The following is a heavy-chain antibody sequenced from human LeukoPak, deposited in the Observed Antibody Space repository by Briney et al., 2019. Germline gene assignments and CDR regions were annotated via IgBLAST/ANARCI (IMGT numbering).Heavy chain of an antibody. D-gene: IGHD3-16*01. J-gene: IGHJ4*02. Sequence: ASETLSLTCTVSGGSISSYYWSWIRRPPGKGLEWIGYIYYSGSTNYNPSLKSRVTISVDTSKNQFSLKLSSVTAADTAVYYCASAAYDFFDYWGQGTLVTVSS. V-gene: IGHV4-59*01. CDR1: GGSISSYY. CDR2: IYYSGST. CDR3: ASAAYDFFDY.